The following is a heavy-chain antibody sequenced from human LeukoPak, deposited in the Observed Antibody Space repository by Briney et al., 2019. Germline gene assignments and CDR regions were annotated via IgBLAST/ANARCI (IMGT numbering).Heavy chain of an antibody. D-gene: IGHD6-6*01. CDR1: GGSISSSSYY. Sequence: SETLSLTCTVSGGSISSSSYYWGWIRQPPGKGLEWIGSIYYSGSTYYNPSLKSRVTISVDTSKNQFSLKLSSVTAADTAVYYCARLDAARPDYWGQGTLVTVSS. CDR2: IYYSGST. V-gene: IGHV4-39*01. CDR3: ARLDAARPDY. J-gene: IGHJ4*02.